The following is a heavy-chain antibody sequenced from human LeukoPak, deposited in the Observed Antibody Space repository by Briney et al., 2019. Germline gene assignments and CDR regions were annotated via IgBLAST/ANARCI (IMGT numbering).Heavy chain of an antibody. D-gene: IGHD6-19*01. CDR3: ARHEVAGDAFDI. Sequence: SETLSLTCTVSGGSISSYYWSWIRQPPGKGLEWIGSIYYSGSTYYNPSLKSRVTISVDTSKNQFSLKLSSVTAADTAVYYCARHEVAGDAFDIWGQGTMVTVSS. CDR1: GGSISSYY. V-gene: IGHV4-39*01. CDR2: IYYSGST. J-gene: IGHJ3*02.